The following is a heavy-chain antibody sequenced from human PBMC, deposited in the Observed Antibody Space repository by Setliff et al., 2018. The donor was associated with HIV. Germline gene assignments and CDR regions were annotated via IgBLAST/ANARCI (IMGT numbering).Heavy chain of an antibody. CDR3: ARGNDYVSSGYYLD. D-gene: IGHD3-22*01. CDR1: GDTFSIYA. CDR2: IVIG. Sequence: GASVKVSCKASGDTFSIYAISWVRQAPGQGLEWMGGIVIGNYAQKFQGRVTITADESTSTAYMELSRLTSDDTAVYYCARGNDYVSSGYYLDWGQGTLVTVSS. J-gene: IGHJ4*02. V-gene: IGHV1-69*10.